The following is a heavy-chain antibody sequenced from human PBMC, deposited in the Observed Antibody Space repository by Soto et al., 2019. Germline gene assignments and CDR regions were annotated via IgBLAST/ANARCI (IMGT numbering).Heavy chain of an antibody. CDR1: GGTFSSYA. Sequence: QVQLVQSGAEVKKPGSSVKVSCKASGGTFSSYAISWVRQAPGQGLEWMGGIIPIFGTANYAQKFQGRVTITADESTSTAYVELSSLRSEDTAVYYCASHVTSDYGESAEYFQHWGQGTLVTVSS. D-gene: IGHD4-17*01. CDR2: IIPIFGTA. J-gene: IGHJ1*01. CDR3: ASHVTSDYGESAEYFQH. V-gene: IGHV1-69*01.